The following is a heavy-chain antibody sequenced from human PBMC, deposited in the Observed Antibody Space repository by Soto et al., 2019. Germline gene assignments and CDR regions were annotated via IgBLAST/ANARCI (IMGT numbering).Heavy chain of an antibody. CDR1: GGTFSSYA. Sequence: SVKVSCKASGGTFSSYAISWVRQAPGQGLEWMGGIIPIFGTANYAQKFQGRVTITADESTSTAYMELSSLRSEDTAVYYCARDIVVVPAAILYNYYYGMDVWGQGTTVTVS. J-gene: IGHJ6*02. CDR2: IIPIFGTA. CDR3: ARDIVVVPAAILYNYYYGMDV. V-gene: IGHV1-69*13. D-gene: IGHD2-2*01.